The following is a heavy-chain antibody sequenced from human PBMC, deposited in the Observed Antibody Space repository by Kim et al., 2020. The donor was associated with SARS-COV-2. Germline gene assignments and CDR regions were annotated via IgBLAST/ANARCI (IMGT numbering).Heavy chain of an antibody. V-gene: IGHV7-4-1*02. CDR3: AREGGYTYFDY. D-gene: IGHD5-12*01. J-gene: IGHJ4*02. Sequence: TSAQSFTGRFVFSLDTSVSTAYLQFSSLKAEDTAVYYCAREGGYTYFDYWGQGTLVTVSS.